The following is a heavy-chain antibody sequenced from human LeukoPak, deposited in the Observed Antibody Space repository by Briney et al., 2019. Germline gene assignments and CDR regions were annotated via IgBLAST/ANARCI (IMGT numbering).Heavy chain of an antibody. Sequence: GASVKVSCKASGYTFTTYYIHWVRQAPGQGLEWLGIISPSAGSTTYTQKFQGRVTMTRDTSTSTVYMELRSLRSEDTAVYYCARVCASCYYFDYWGQGTLVTVSS. CDR2: ISPSAGST. J-gene: IGHJ4*02. D-gene: IGHD2-2*01. CDR1: GYTFTTYY. CDR3: ARVCASCYYFDY. V-gene: IGHV1-46*01.